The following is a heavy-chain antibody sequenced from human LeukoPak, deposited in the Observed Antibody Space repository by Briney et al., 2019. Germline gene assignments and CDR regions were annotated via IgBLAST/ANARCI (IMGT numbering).Heavy chain of an antibody. CDR2: IYYSGST. Sequence: PSETLSLTCTVSGGSISSSTYYWGWIRQPPGKGLEWIGSIYYSGSTYYNPSLKSRVTISVDTSKNQFSLKLSSVTAADTAVYYCARYKKSGYVLQQWGQGTLVTVSS. V-gene: IGHV4-39*01. D-gene: IGHD3-3*01. J-gene: IGHJ1*01. CDR3: ARYKKSGYVLQQ. CDR1: GGSISSSTYY.